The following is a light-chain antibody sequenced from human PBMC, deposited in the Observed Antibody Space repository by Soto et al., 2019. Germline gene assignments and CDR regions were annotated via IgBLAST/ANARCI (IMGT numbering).Light chain of an antibody. CDR1: SSDVGGYNY. V-gene: IGLV2-14*01. Sequence: QSALTQPASVSGSPGQSITISCTGTSSDVGGYNYVSWYQQHPGKSPKLMIYDVSNRPSGVSNRFSGSKSGNTASLTISGLQADDAAYDYGSSYTSSSGVVFGGGTKVTVL. J-gene: IGLJ2*01. CDR3: SSYTSSSGVV. CDR2: DVS.